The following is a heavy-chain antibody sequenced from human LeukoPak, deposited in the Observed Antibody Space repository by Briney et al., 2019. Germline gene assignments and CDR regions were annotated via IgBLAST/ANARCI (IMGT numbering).Heavy chain of an antibody. CDR1: GFTFNNYA. Sequence: GGSLRLSCAASGFTFNNYAMSWVRQAPGKGLGWVSAISGSGSSTYYADSVKGRFTISRDNSKNTLYLQLNSLRAEDTAVYYCAKGTPSITMVRGVTPFDYWAREPWSPSPQ. CDR3: AKGTPSITMVRGVTPFDY. V-gene: IGHV3-23*01. CDR2: ISGSGSST. J-gene: IGHJ4*02. D-gene: IGHD3-10*01.